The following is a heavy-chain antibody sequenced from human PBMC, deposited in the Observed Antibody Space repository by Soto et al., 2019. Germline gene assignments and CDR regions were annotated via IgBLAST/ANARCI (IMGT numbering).Heavy chain of an antibody. V-gene: IGHV4-59*08. CDR3: ARHFEIAAAGTGFDP. Sequence: SETLSLTCTVSGGSISSYYWSWIRQPPGKGLEWIGYIYYSGSTNYNPSLKSLVTISVDTSKNQFSLKLGSVTAADTAVYYCARHFEIAAAGTGFDPWGQGTLVTVSS. CDR2: IYYSGST. J-gene: IGHJ5*02. CDR1: GGSISSYY. D-gene: IGHD6-13*01.